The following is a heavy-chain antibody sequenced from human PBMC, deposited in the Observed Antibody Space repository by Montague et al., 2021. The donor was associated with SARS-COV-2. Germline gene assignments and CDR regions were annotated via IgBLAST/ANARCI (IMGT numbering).Heavy chain of an antibody. V-gene: IGHV4-59*01. D-gene: IGHD6-13*01. CDR2: IYISGST. CDR3: ARVGRGSSWYEVAFDI. CDR1: GGSISRYS. J-gene: IGHJ3*02. Sequence: SETLSLTCTVSGGSISRYSWTWIRQPPGKGLEWIGYIYISGSTNYNPSLTSRVTISVDTSKNQFSLKLSSVAAADTAVYYCARVGRGSSWYEVAFDIWGQGTMVTVSS.